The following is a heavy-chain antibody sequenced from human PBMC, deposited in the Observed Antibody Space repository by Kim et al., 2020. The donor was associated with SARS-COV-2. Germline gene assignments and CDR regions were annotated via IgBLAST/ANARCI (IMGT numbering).Heavy chain of an antibody. CDR1: GYTFTSYD. CDR2: MNPNSGIT. V-gene: IGHV1-8*01. J-gene: IGHJ6*03. D-gene: IGHD5-12*01. CDR3: ARGSIVATIFNYYYYMDV. Sequence: ASVKVSCKASGYTFTSYDINWVRQATGQGLEWMGWMNPNSGITGYAQKFQGRVTMTRNTSISTAYMELSSLRSEDTAVYYCARGSIVATIFNYYYYMDVWGKGTTVTVSS.